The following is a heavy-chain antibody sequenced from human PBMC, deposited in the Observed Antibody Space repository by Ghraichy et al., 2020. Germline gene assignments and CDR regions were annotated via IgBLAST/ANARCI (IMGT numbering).Heavy chain of an antibody. CDR1: GERNKRYG. V-gene: IGHV1-18*01. Sequence: AAVKVSGEEGGERNKRYGISWVRQAPGQGLEWMGWISVHNGNAHSAQKLQGRVTMTTDKSTSTAYMELRSLRSDDTAVYYCASTDFDYWGQGTLVTVSS. J-gene: IGHJ4*02. CDR3: ASTDFDY. CDR2: ISVHNGNA. D-gene: IGHD4-17*01.